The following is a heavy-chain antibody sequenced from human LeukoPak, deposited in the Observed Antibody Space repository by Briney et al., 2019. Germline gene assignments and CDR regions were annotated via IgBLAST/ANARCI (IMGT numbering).Heavy chain of an antibody. Sequence: EASVKVSCKASGYTFSNYGLSWVRQAPGQGLEWMGWISGYNGHTSYPQKFQGRVIMTTNTSASTAYMELRSLRSDDTAVYYCARGGFAYFDSSGYSGEALDIWGPGTTVTVSS. CDR2: ISGYNGHT. J-gene: IGHJ3*02. CDR1: GYTFSNYG. D-gene: IGHD3-22*01. CDR3: ARGGFAYFDSSGYSGEALDI. V-gene: IGHV1-18*01.